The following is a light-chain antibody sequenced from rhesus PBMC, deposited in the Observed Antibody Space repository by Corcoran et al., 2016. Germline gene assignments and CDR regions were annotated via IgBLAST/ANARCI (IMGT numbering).Light chain of an antibody. CDR3: LEYSHSACT. V-gene: IGKV1-22*01. CDR2: KAS. J-gene: IGKJ2*01. Sequence: DIQMTQSPSSLSASVGDKVTITCRASQGISIWLAWYQQKPRKAPKLLVYKASSLQSGVPSRVRGCGSGTDFPLTISRLQPYDFDTYSCLEYSHSACTFGPGSKVEIK. CDR1: QGISIW.